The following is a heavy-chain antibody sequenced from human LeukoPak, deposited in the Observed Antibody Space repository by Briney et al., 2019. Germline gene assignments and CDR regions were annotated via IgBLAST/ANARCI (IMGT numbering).Heavy chain of an antibody. D-gene: IGHD5-18*01. CDR2: IYYTGST. V-gene: IGHV4-59*01. J-gene: IGHJ4*02. CDR3: ARDKQPGDY. Sequence: PSETLSLTCTVSGGSISWYYWSWIRQPPGKGLEWIGYIYYTGSTNYNPSLKSRVTISVDTPRDDFSLKLSSVTAADTAVYYCARDKQPGDYWGQGTLVTVSS. CDR1: GGSISWYY.